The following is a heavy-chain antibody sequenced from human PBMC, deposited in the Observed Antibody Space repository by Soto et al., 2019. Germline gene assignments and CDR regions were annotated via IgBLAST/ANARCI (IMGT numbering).Heavy chain of an antibody. CDR1: GFTFSSYW. CDR2: IKQDGSEK. D-gene: IGHD2-15*01. J-gene: IGHJ6*03. Sequence: GGSLRLSCAASGFTFSSYWMNWVRQAPGKGLEWVANIKQDGSEKYYVDSVKGRFTISRDNAKNSLYLQMNSLRAEDTAVYYCARNPRQYCSGGSCRAHYYYYMDVWGKGTTVTVSS. V-gene: IGHV3-7*01. CDR3: ARNPRQYCSGGSCRAHYYYYMDV.